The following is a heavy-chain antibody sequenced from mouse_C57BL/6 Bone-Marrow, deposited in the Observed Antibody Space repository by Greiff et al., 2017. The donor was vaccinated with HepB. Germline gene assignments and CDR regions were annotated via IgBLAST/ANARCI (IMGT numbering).Heavy chain of an antibody. CDR2: IYPGSGNT. J-gene: IGHJ4*01. CDR3: ARLSNYNAMDY. CDR1: GYTFTDYY. Sequence: VQLQQSGAELVRPGASVKLSCKASGYTFTDYYINWVKQRPGQGLEWIARIYPGSGNTYYNEKFKGKATLTAEKSSSTAYMQLSSLTSEDSAVYFCARLSNYNAMDYWGQGTSVTVSS. V-gene: IGHV1-76*01. D-gene: IGHD2-5*01.